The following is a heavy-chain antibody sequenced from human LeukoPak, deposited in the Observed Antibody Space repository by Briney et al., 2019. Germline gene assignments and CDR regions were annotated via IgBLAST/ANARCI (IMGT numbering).Heavy chain of an antibody. CDR1: GGSIRSSYYY. Sequence: SETLSLTCTVSGGSIRSSYYYWGWIRQPPGKGLEWIGDISHSGITNYNPSLKSRVTMSVDKSKNQFSLKLSSVTAADTALYYCANRDYSETSGYYWSWFDPWGQGTLVTVSS. V-gene: IGHV4-39*07. CDR3: ANRDYSETSGYYWSWFDP. D-gene: IGHD3-22*01. J-gene: IGHJ5*02. CDR2: ISHSGIT.